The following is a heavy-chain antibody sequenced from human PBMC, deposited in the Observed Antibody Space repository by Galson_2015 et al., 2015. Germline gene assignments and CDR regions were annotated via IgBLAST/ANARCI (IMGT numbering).Heavy chain of an antibody. CDR1: AFTFSSYA. CDR3: ARSLTVFGVVINLNYYMDV. Sequence: LSCAASAFTFSSYAMHWVRQAPGKGLEWVAFISYDGSNKYYADSMKGRFTISRDNSKNTVYLQMNSLIPEDTAVYFCARSLTVFGVVINLNYYMDVWGKGTTVTVSS. D-gene: IGHD3-3*01. J-gene: IGHJ6*03. V-gene: IGHV3-30*08. CDR2: ISYDGSNK.